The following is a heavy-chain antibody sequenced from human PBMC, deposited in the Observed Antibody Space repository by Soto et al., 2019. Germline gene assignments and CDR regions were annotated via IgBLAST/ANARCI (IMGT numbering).Heavy chain of an antibody. D-gene: IGHD6-25*01. CDR2: IYFTGNT. CDR3: AGQTFPIAAASYGRSNWFDT. Sequence: ATLSISCTACGGPITSRRHFWGGVRQPPGKGLEWIGTIYFTGNTYYTPSLKSQLTMSIDTSKNEFSLRLNSVTAADTAVYYCAGQTFPIAAASYGRSNWFDTWGPGTQVTVYS. J-gene: IGHJ5*02. CDR1: GGPITSRRHF. V-gene: IGHV4-39*01.